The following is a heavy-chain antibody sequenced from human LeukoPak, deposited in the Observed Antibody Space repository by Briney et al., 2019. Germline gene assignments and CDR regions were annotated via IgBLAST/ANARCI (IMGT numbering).Heavy chain of an antibody. CDR2: IYYSGST. V-gene: IGHV4-39*07. D-gene: IGHD1-26*01. CDR1: GGSISSSSYY. Sequence: SETLSLTCTVSGGSISSSSYYWGWIRQPPGKGLEWIGSIYYSGSTYYNPSLKSRVTISVDTSKNQFSLKLNSVTAADTAVYYCARDLVGSYGAQFDPWGQGTLVTVSS. CDR3: ARDLVGSYGAQFDP. J-gene: IGHJ5*02.